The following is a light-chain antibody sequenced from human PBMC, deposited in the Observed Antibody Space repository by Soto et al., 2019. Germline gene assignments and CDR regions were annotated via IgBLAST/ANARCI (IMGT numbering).Light chain of an antibody. V-gene: IGKV3-20*01. Sequence: EIVLTQSPGVLSLSPGERATLSCRASESVNIMYLGWYQQKPGQAPRLLIFHTSLRPTGIPDRFSGSGSGTAVTLTISSLEPEDFAVYYCQQFGGSLPVTFGQGTRLEIK. CDR1: ESVNIMY. CDR3: QQFGGSLPVT. CDR2: HTS. J-gene: IGKJ5*01.